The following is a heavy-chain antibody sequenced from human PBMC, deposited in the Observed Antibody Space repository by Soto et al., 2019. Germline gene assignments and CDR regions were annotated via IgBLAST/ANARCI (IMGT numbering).Heavy chain of an antibody. D-gene: IGHD3-22*01. CDR2: IYYSGST. Sequence: SETLSLTCTVSGGSISSSSYYWGWIRQPPGKGLEWIGSIYYSGSTYYNPTLKSRVTISVDTSKNQFSLKLSSVAAADTAVYYCARKYYYDSSGPNWFDPWGQGTLVTVSS. J-gene: IGHJ5*02. V-gene: IGHV4-39*01. CDR3: ARKYYYDSSGPNWFDP. CDR1: GGSISSSSYY.